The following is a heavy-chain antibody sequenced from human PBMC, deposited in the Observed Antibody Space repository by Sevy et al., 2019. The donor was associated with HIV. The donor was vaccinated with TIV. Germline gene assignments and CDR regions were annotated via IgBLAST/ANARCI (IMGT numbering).Heavy chain of an antibody. CDR2: IRSKANSYAT. CDR1: GFTFSGSA. Sequence: GGSLRLSCAASGFTFSGSAMHWVRQASGKGLEWVGRIRSKANSYATAYAASVKGRFTISRDDSKNTAYLQMNSLKTEESAGYYCTRSWDIVVVPAAQVDYYYYYGMDVWGQGTTVTVSS. D-gene: IGHD2-2*01. J-gene: IGHJ6*02. V-gene: IGHV3-73*01. CDR3: TRSWDIVVVPAAQVDYYYYYGMDV.